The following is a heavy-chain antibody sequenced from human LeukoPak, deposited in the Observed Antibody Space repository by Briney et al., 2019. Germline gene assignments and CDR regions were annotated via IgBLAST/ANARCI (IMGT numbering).Heavy chain of an antibody. CDR3: ARGESAAGDASEFAY. V-gene: IGHV3-21*01. Sequence: GGSLRLSCAASGFTFNTYIMTWVRQAPGKGLEGVSSNTSRSSSIYYADSVKGGFTISRDNAKNSLYLHMTSLRAEDTAVYYCARGESAAGDASEFAYWGQGILVTVSS. J-gene: IGHJ4*02. CDR1: GFTFNTYI. D-gene: IGHD6-13*01. CDR2: NTSRSSSI.